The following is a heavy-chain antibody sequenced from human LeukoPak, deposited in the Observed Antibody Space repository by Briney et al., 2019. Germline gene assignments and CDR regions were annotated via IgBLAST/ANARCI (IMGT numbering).Heavy chain of an antibody. CDR2: FDPEDGET. D-gene: IGHD3-10*01. CDR3: TMVRGVFYSYYYYMDV. J-gene: IGHJ6*03. V-gene: IGHV1-24*01. CDR1: GYTLTELS. Sequence: ASVKVSCKVSGYTLTELSMHWVRQAPGKGLEWMGGFDPEDGETIYAQKFQGRVTMTEDTSTDTAYMELSSLRSEDTAVYYCTMVRGVFYSYYYYMDVWGKGTTVTISS.